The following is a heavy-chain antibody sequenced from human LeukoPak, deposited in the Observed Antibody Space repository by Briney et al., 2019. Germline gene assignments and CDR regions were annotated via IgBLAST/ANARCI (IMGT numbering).Heavy chain of an antibody. D-gene: IGHD6-19*01. CDR2: ISAYNGNT. V-gene: IGHV1-18*01. CDR3: ARGPRGYSSGWYWLY. Sequence: ASVKVSCKASGYTFTSYGISWVRQAPGRGLEWMGWISAYNGNTNYAQKLQGRVTMTTDTSTSTAYMELRSLRSDDTAVYYCARGPRGYSSGWYWLYWGQGTLVTVSS. J-gene: IGHJ4*02. CDR1: GYTFTSYG.